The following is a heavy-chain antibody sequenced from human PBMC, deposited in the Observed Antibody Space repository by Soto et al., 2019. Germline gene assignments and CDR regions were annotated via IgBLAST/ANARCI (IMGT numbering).Heavy chain of an antibody. CDR2: ISYSGNT. J-gene: IGHJ4*02. D-gene: IGHD3-9*01. V-gene: IGHV4-31*03. Sequence: QVQLQESGPGLVKPSQTLTLTCTVSGGSISSGGYYWSWIRQHPGKGLEWIGHISYSGNTYYNPSLKSSVTISVDTSKTHFSLNLSAVTAADTAVYYCARTTFYDIFSAYYSLFDYWGQGTLVTVSS. CDR1: GGSISSGGYY. CDR3: ARTTFYDIFSAYYSLFDY.